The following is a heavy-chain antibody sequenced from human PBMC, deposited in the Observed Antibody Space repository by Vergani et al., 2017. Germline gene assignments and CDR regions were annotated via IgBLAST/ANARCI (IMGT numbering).Heavy chain of an antibody. V-gene: IGHV3-48*01. D-gene: IGHD4-17*01. CDR2: ISSSSSTI. CDR3: AKDLEVTTVTTEYYYYYYGMDV. CDR1: GFTFSSYS. Sequence: EVQLVESGGGLVQPGGSLRLSCAASGFTFSSYSMNWVRQAPGKGLEWVSYISSSSSTIYYADSVKGRFTISRDNAKNSLYLQMNSLRAEDTAVYYCAKDLEVTTVTTEYYYYYYGMDVWGQGTTVTVSS. J-gene: IGHJ6*02.